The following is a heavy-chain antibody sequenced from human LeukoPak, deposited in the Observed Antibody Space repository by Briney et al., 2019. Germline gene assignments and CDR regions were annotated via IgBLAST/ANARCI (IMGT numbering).Heavy chain of an antibody. CDR1: GGTFSSYA. CDR2: IIPIFGTA. J-gene: IGHJ4*02. CDR3: ASGGGSMVRGVIPFDY. V-gene: IGHV1-69*05. Sequence: SVKVSCKASGGTFSSYAISWVRQAPGQGLEWMGGIIPIFGTANYAQKFQGRVTITTDESTSTAYMELSSLRSEDTAVYYCASGGGSMVRGVIPFDYWGQGTLDTVSS. D-gene: IGHD3-10*01.